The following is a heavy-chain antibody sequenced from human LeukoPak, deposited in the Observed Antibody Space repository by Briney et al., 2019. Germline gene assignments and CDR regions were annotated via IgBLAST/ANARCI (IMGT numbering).Heavy chain of an antibody. CDR3: ARVGGYDSSGYHFDY. Sequence: PSETLSLTCTVSGGSISSYYWSWIRQPPGKGLEWIGYIYYSGSTNYNPSLKSRVTISVDTSKNQFSLKLSSVTAADTAVYYCARVGGYDSSGYHFDYWGQGTLVTVSS. CDR2: IYYSGST. CDR1: GGSISSYY. J-gene: IGHJ4*02. V-gene: IGHV4-59*01. D-gene: IGHD3-22*01.